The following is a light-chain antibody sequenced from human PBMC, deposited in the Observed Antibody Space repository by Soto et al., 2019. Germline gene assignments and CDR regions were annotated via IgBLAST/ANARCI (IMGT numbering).Light chain of an antibody. V-gene: IGLV2-8*01. CDR2: VVV. J-gene: IGLJ1*01. Sequence: QSVLTQPPAASGAPGQPDTISCTGTKNDIGVYDVVSWYQHQPGKAARLMSYVVVQRPSGVPARFSCSKSGDTASLTVSGLQAADEADYFCKSYAASNTYVFGSGTKVTVL. CDR1: KNDIGVYDV. CDR3: KSYAASNTYV.